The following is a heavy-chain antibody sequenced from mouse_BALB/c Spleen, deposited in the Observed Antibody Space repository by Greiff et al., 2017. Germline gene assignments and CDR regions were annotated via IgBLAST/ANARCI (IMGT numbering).Heavy chain of an antibody. D-gene: IGHD4-1*01. J-gene: IGHJ4*01. CDR1: GFSLTGYG. V-gene: IGHV2-6-7*01. CDR2: IWGDGST. CDR3: ARASELGRDAMDY. Sequence: QVQLKQSGPGLVAPSQSLSITCTVSGFSLTGYGVNWVRQPPGKGLEWLGMIWGDGSTDYNSALKSRLSISKDNSKSQVFLKMNSLQTDDTARYYCARASELGRDAMDYWGQGTSVTVSS.